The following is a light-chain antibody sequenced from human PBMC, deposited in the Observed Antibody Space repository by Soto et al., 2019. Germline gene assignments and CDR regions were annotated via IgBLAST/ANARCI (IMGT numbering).Light chain of an antibody. J-gene: IGKJ1*01. CDR2: GAS. CDR1: QSVSSNY. V-gene: IGKV3-20*01. CDR3: QQYGSSPTWT. Sequence: ESVLTQSPGTLSLSPGEIATLSCRASQSVSSNYLAWYQQKPGQAPRLLIYGASTRASGIPARFSGSGSGTDFTLTISRLEPEDSAVYYCQQYGSSPTWTFGQGTKVEIK.